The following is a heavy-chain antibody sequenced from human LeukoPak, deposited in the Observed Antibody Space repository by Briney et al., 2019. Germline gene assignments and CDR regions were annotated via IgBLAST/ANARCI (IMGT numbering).Heavy chain of an antibody. V-gene: IGHV3-7*01. CDR3: AREKLRFLEWLKNGMDV. CDR1: GFTFSSYW. J-gene: IGHJ6*02. CDR2: IKQDGSEK. D-gene: IGHD3-3*01. Sequence: PGGSLRLSCAASGFTFSSYWMSWVRQAPGKGLEWVANIKQDGSEKYYVDSVKGRFTISRDNAKNSLYLQMNSLRAEDTAVYYCAREKLRFLEWLKNGMDVWGQGTTVTVSS.